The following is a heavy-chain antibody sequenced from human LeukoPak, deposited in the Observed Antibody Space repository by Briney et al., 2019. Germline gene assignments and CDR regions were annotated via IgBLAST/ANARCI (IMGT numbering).Heavy chain of an antibody. Sequence: QPGGSLLLSCVASGFTFSSYAVSWFRQAPGKGLEWVSTVGRSGTDTYYADSVRGRFTISKDSSKNTLQMNSLSAEDTAIYYCVKHSGGVYGNSDSWGQGILVTVSS. V-gene: IGHV3-23*01. D-gene: IGHD1-1*01. CDR3: VKHSGGVYGNSDS. CDR2: VGRSGTDT. J-gene: IGHJ4*02. CDR1: GFTFSSYA.